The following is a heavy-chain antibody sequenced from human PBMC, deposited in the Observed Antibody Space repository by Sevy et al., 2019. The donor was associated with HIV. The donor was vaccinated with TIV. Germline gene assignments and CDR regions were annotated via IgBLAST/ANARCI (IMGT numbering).Heavy chain of an antibody. CDR3: TRNGGAFDNGFDP. J-gene: IGHJ5*02. CDR2: IRYDGSNE. CDR1: GFTFSNHA. D-gene: IGHD2-8*01. V-gene: IGHV3-30*02. Sequence: GGSLRLSCAASGFTFSNHAMHWVRQAPGKGLEWVAFIRYDGSNEYYADSVKGRFTISRDNSKNTLYLQMNSLRAEDTAVYYCTRNGGAFDNGFDPWGQGTLVTVSS.